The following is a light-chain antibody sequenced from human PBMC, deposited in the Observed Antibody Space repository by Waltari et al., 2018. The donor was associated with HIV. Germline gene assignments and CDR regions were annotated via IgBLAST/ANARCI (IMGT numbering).Light chain of an antibody. CDR2: KDS. J-gene: IGLJ2*01. Sequence: YELTQPPSVSVSAGQTTRLTCSREALPNQCAYQYQQKAGQAPVLVISKDSERPSAIPERFSGSSSGTTVTLNISGVQAEDEADYNCQSSDSSGTDLIFGGGTKLTVL. CDR1: ALPNQC. V-gene: IGLV3-25*03. CDR3: QSSDSSGTDLI.